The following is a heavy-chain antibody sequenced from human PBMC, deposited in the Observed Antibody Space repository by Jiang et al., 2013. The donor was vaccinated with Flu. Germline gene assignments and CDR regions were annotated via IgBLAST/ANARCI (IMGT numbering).Heavy chain of an antibody. CDR2: ITPFLGMP. Sequence: GGTFSRYTINWVRQAPGQGLEWMGGITPFLGMPHYAQKFQGRVTITADESTNTAYMELSSLRSDDTALYYCADVLHDSDGDAYAFDMWGQGTMVTVSS. V-gene: IGHV1-69*02. J-gene: IGHJ3*02. CDR1: GGTFSRYT. D-gene: IGHD4-23*01. CDR3: ADVLHDSDGDAYAFDM.